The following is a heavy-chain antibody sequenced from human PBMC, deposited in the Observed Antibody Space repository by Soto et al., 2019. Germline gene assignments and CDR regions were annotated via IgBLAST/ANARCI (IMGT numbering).Heavy chain of an antibody. V-gene: IGHV3-33*01. CDR1: GFTFSSDC. CDR3: ARDRYSSSWLDY. J-gene: IGHJ4*02. Sequence: GGSLILSWAASGFTFSSDCMHWVRQAPGKGLEWVAVIWYDGSNKYYADSVKGRFTISRDNSKNTLYLQMNSLRAEDTAVYYCARDRYSSSWLDYWGQGTLVTVSS. CDR2: IWYDGSNK. D-gene: IGHD6-13*01.